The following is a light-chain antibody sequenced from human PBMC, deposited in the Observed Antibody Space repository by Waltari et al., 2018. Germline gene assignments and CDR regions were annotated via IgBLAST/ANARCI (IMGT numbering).Light chain of an antibody. CDR3: QQLNSYQWT. Sequence: IQLTQYPPALSASAGDGVPITCRVSQGINNNLAWYQQKPGKAPKLLIYAASTLQSGVPSRFSGSGSGTEFTLTISSLQPEDFATYYCQQLNSYQWTFGQGTKVEIK. V-gene: IGKV1-9*01. CDR1: QGINNN. J-gene: IGKJ1*01. CDR2: AAS.